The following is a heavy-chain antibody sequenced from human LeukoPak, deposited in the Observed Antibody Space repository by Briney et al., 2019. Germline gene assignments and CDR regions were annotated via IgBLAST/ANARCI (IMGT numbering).Heavy chain of an antibody. V-gene: IGHV3-7*01. CDR1: GFTFSGFS. CDR2: IKQDGSER. D-gene: IGHD3-10*01. J-gene: IGHJ4*02. Sequence: RPGGSLRLSCAASGFTFSGFSMSWVRQSPTKGLEWVANIKQDGSERYYVDSVKGRFTISRDNAKNSLSLQMNNLRVEDTAVYYCARAGSHWHYVYWGQGTVVTVSS. CDR3: ARAGSHWHYVY.